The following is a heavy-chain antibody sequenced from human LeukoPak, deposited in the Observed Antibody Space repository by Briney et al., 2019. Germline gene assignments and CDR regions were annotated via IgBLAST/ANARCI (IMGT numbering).Heavy chain of an antibody. J-gene: IGHJ4*02. CDR3: ATRQTTVDYYDC. V-gene: IGHV3-23*01. CDR1: GFTFSTYA. D-gene: IGHD4-23*01. CDR2: ISSVGTT. Sequence: GGSLRLACVRSGFTFSTYAMNWARQAPGKGLECVSAISSVGTTYYADSVKGRFSISRDNSKITVYLQMNSLRAEDTAVYYCATRQTTVDYYDCWGQGTLVTVSS.